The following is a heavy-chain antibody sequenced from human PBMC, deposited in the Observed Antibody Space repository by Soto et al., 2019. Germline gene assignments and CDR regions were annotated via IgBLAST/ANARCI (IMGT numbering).Heavy chain of an antibody. D-gene: IGHD3-10*01. V-gene: IGHV3-30*18. J-gene: IGHJ4*02. Sequence: QVQLVESGGGVVQPGRSLRLSCAASGFTFSSYGMHWVRQAPGKGLEWVAVISYDGSNKYYADSVKGRFTISRDNSKNTLYLQMNSLRAEDTAVYYCAKDLYYGSGSSILGLSSFDYWGQGTLVTVSS. CDR1: GFTFSSYG. CDR2: ISYDGSNK. CDR3: AKDLYYGSGSSILGLSSFDY.